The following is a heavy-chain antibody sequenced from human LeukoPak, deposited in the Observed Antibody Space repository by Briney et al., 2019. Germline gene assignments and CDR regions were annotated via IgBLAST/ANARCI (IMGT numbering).Heavy chain of an antibody. CDR3: AKEDYDFWSGYLLWFDP. V-gene: IGHV3-23*01. J-gene: IGHJ5*02. D-gene: IGHD3-3*01. CDR1: GFTFSSYV. CDR2: ISGSGGST. Sequence: GGSLRLSCAASGFTFSSYVMSWVRDAPGKGLEWVSAISGSGGSTYYADSVKGRFTISRDNSKNTLYLQMNSMRAEDTAVYYCAKEDYDFWSGYLLWFDPWGQGTLVTVSS.